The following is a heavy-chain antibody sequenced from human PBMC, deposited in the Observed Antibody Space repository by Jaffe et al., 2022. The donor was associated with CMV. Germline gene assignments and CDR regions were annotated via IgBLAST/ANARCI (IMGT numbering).Heavy chain of an antibody. V-gene: IGHV4-4*02. Sequence: QVQLQESGPGLVKPSGTLSLTCAVSGGSISSSNWWSWVRQPPGKGLEWIGEIYHSGSTNYNPSLKSRVTISVDKSKNQFSLKLSSVTAADTAVYYCARGTYDFWSGYTYYFDYWGQGTLVTVSS. D-gene: IGHD3-3*01. CDR3: ARGTYDFWSGYTYYFDY. CDR2: IYHSGST. CDR1: GGSISSSNW. J-gene: IGHJ4*02.